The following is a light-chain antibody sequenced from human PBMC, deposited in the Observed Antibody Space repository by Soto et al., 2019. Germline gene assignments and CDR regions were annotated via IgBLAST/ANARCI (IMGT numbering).Light chain of an antibody. V-gene: IGLV3-21*04. J-gene: IGLJ7*01. CDR1: NIGSKS. CDR2: YDS. Sequence: SSELTQPPSVSVAPGKTARITWGGTNIGSKSVHWYQQKPGQAPVLVIYYDSDRPSGIPERFSGSNSGNTATLTISRVEAGDEADYYCQVWDSSSDPNAVFGGGTQLTV. CDR3: QVWDSSSDPNAV.